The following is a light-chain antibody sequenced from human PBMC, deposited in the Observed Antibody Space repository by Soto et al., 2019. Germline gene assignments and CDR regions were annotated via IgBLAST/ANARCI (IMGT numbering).Light chain of an antibody. CDR1: QSVSSK. J-gene: IGKJ1*01. CDR3: QHYSTWLWT. CDR2: GAS. V-gene: IGKV3-15*01. Sequence: EIVMTQSPATLSVSPGERATLSCRASQSVSSKLAWYQQKPGQGPRLLIYGASTRATGIPARFSGIGSGTEFTRTISSLQSEDFAVYYCQHYSTWLWTFGQGTKVEIK.